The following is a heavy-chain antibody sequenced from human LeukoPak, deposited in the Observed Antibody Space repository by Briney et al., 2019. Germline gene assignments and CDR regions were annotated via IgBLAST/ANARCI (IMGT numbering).Heavy chain of an antibody. CDR2: IYYSGST. J-gene: IGHJ6*03. V-gene: IGHV4-59*12. CDR3: ARGYYYYYMDV. Sequence: SETLFLTCTVSGGSISSYYWSWIRQPPGKGLEWIGYIYYSGSTNYNPSLKSRVTISVDTSKNQFSLKLSSVTAADTAVYYCARGYYYYYMDVWGKGTTVTVSS. CDR1: GGSISSYY.